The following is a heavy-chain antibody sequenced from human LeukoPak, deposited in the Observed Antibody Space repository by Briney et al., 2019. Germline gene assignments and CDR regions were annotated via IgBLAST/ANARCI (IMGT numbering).Heavy chain of an antibody. V-gene: IGHV1-46*01. Sequence: GASLKVSCKASGYTFISFYMHWVRQAPGQGLEWMGVINPSGGSTAYAQQFQGRVTMTRDTSTSTLYMELSSLRSEDTAVYYCARHSLIGTTPFDYWGQGALVTVSS. CDR2: INPSGGST. CDR1: GYTFISFY. CDR3: ARHSLIGTTPFDY. D-gene: IGHD1-20*01. J-gene: IGHJ4*02.